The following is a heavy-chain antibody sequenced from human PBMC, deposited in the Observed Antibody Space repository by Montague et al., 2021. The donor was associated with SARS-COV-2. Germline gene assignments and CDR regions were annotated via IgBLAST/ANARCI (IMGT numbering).Heavy chain of an antibody. J-gene: IGHJ6*02. CDR2: IYYSGST. CDR3: ARGNVWFGELLRYYYYYGMDV. CDR1: GGSISSYY. Sequence: SETLSLTCTVSGGSISSYYWSWIRQPPGKGLEWTGYIYYSGSTNYNPSLKSRVTISADTSKNQFSLKLSSVTAADTAVYYCARGNVWFGELLRYYYYYGMDVWGQGTTVTVSS. D-gene: IGHD3-10*01. V-gene: IGHV4-59*01.